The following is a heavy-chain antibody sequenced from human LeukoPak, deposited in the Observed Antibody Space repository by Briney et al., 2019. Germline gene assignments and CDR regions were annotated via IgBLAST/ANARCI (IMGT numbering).Heavy chain of an antibody. CDR2: INPNSGGT. V-gene: IGHV1-2*01. Sequence: ASVKVSCKASGYTFTGYYMHWVRQAPGQGLEWMGWINPNSGGTNYAQKFQGRVTSTRDTSISTAYMELSRLRSDAPAVYYCARGGIWLGPYGSGSKALDPWGQGTLVTVSS. J-gene: IGHJ5*02. D-gene: IGHD3-10*01. CDR1: GYTFTGYY. CDR3: ARGGIWLGPYGSGSKALDP.